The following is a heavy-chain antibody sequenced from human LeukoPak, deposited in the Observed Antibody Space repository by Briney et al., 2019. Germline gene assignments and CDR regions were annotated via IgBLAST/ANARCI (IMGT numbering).Heavy chain of an antibody. D-gene: IGHD3-22*01. CDR3: ARDLGYYDSSGYYYAYY. V-gene: IGHV4-59*01. J-gene: IGHJ4*02. CDR1: GGSISSYY. Sequence: PSETLSLTCTVSGGSISSYYWSWLRQPPGKGLEWIGYIYYSGSTNYNPSLKSRVTISVDTSKNQFSLKLSSVTAADTAVYYCARDLGYYDSSGYYYAYYWGQGTLVTVSS. CDR2: IYYSGST.